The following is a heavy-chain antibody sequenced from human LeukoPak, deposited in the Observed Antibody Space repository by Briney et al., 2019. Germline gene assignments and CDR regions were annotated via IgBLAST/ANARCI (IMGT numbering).Heavy chain of an antibody. CDR2: IYSGATT. D-gene: IGHD3-3*02. V-gene: IGHV3-53*01. J-gene: IGHJ2*01. CDR3: ARVGDHFHWNLDL. Sequence: PGGSLRLSSAASGFTVSTYYMNWVRQAPGKGLEWVSIIYSGATTYYADSVKGRFTISRDTSKNTVSLQMNSLRAEDTAVYFCARVGDHFHWNLDLWGRGTLVTV. CDR1: GFTVSTYY.